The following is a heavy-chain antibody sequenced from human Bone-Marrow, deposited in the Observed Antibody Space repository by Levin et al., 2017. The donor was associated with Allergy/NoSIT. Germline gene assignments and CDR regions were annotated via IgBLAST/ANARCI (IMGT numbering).Heavy chain of an antibody. CDR3: ARSDWYHNNELLPSFDD. V-gene: IGHV4-31*03. Sequence: PSETLSLTCSVSGCSINNDCHYWNWMRHHPGKGLEWLGYIFHRGSTSSNPSPRDRILMSLDVSETTFYLNLTSVTAADSAVYYCARSDWYHNNELLPSFDDWGPGAQVTVAS. D-gene: IGHD3-9*01. CDR2: IFHRGST. J-gene: IGHJ4*02. CDR1: GCSINNDCHY.